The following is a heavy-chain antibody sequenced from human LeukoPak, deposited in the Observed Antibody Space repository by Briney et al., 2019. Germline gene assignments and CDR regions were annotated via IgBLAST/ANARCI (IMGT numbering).Heavy chain of an antibody. CDR1: GGSVSSGIYY. D-gene: IGHD3-22*01. CDR2: IYYSGTT. Sequence: TSETLSLTCTVSGGSVSSGIYYWSWIRQPPGKGLELIGHIYYSGTTIYNPSLRSRVTISVDTSKNQFSLKLSSVTAADTAVYYCARDPYYYDSSGYYINAFDIWGQGTMATVSS. CDR3: ARDPYYYDSSGYYINAFDI. J-gene: IGHJ3*02. V-gene: IGHV4-61*01.